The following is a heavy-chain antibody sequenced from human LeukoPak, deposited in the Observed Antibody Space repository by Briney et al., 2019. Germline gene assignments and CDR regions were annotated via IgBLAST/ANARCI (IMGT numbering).Heavy chain of an antibody. CDR1: GGSISSYY. V-gene: IGHV4-59*08. Sequence: SETLSLTCTVSGGSISSYYWSWIRQPPGKGLEWIGYIYYSGSTNYNPSLKSRVTMSVDTSKNQFSLKLSSVTAADTAVYYCARAGGMYSSGRNWFDPWGQGTLVTVSS. J-gene: IGHJ5*02. CDR2: IYYSGST. D-gene: IGHD6-19*01. CDR3: ARAGGMYSSGRNWFDP.